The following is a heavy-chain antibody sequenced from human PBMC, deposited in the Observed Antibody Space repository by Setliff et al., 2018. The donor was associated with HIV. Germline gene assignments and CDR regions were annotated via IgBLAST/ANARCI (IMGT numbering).Heavy chain of an antibody. CDR2: ISAGGDTI. J-gene: IGHJ1*01. CDR1: GFRFSDYY. V-gene: IGHV3-11*01. Sequence: GGSLRLSCAASGFRFSDYYMNWIRQAPGKGLEWVSCISAGGDTIYYADSVKGRFTISRDNTKNSLYLQMNSLRAEDTAVYYCARQWRDQYNSGVSTEYFQHWGLGTLVTVSS. D-gene: IGHD3-22*01. CDR3: ARQWRDQYNSGVSTEYFQH.